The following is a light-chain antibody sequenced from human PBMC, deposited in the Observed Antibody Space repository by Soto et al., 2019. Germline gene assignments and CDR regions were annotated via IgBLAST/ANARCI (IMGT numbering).Light chain of an antibody. J-gene: IGLJ2*01. CDR2: EVS. Sequence: QSVLTQPASVSGSPGQSITISCTGTSSDVGGDNYVSWYQQHAGKAPKLMIYEVSNRPSGVSNRFSGSKSGNTASLTISGLQAEDEADYYCSSYTSSSPMVFGGGTKVTVL. V-gene: IGLV2-14*01. CDR1: SSDVGGDNY. CDR3: SSYTSSSPMV.